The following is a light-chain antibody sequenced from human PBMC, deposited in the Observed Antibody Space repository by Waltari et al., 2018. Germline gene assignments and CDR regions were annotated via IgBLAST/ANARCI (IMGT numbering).Light chain of an antibody. CDR2: ASS. J-gene: IGKJ3*01. Sequence: DIQMTQSPSSLSASVGDRVTITCRASQSISSYLNWFQQKPGKAPNLLIYASSSLQSGVPSRFSGSGSETDFTLTISSLQPEDFATYYCQQSYSTPPFTFGPGTKVDIK. CDR1: QSISSY. V-gene: IGKV1-39*01. CDR3: QQSYSTPPFT.